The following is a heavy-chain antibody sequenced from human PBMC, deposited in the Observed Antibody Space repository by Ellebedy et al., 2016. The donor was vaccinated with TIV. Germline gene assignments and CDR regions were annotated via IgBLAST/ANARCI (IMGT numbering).Heavy chain of an antibody. J-gene: IGHJ4*02. Sequence: GGSLRLSCAASGFTFSSFAMHWVRQAPGKGLEWLSVISGGGDSTYHAGYVKGRYTLTRDNSKNTLYLQMDRLRAEDTAVYYCAKGTSSGFNYDRVGFEYWGQGALVTVSS. CDR2: ISGGGDST. D-gene: IGHD3-22*01. V-gene: IGHV3-23*01. CDR3: AKGTSSGFNYDRVGFEY. CDR1: GFTFSSFA.